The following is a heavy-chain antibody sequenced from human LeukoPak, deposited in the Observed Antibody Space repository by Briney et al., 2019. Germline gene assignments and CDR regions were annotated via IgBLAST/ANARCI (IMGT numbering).Heavy chain of an antibody. CDR1: GYTFTSYG. D-gene: IGHD4-17*01. V-gene: IGHV1-18*01. CDR3: VRADYGDYSTWFDP. CDR2: ISAYNGNT. Sequence: ASVKVSCKASGYTFTSYGISWVRQAPGQGLEWMGWISAYNGNTNYAQKLQGRVTMTTDTSTSTAYMELRSLRSDDTAAYYCVRADYGDYSTWFDPWGQGTLVTVSS. J-gene: IGHJ5*02.